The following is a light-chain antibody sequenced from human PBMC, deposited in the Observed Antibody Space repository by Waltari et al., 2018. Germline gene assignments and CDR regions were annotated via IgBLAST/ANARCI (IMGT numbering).Light chain of an antibody. CDR2: QDG. CDR3: QAWDTSTVV. Sequence: SYELTQPPSVSVSPGQTASITCSGDELGDKYVCWYQQKPGQSPMLVIYQDGERPSGSPERCAGANSGNTATLTISGTQAMDEADYYCQAWDTSTVVFGGGTELTVL. V-gene: IGLV3-1*01. J-gene: IGLJ2*01. CDR1: ELGDKY.